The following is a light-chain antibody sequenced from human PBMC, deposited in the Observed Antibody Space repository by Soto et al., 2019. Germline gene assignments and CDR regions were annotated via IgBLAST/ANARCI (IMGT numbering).Light chain of an antibody. V-gene: IGLV3-21*04. CDR1: NIGSKS. Sequence: SYELTQPPSVSVAPGKTARITCGGNNIGSKSVYWYQQKPGQAPVLVIYYDSDRPSGIPERFSGSNSGNTATLTISRVEAGDEADYYCQVWDSSSDHRGVFGGGTKLTVL. J-gene: IGLJ2*01. CDR3: QVWDSSSDHRGV. CDR2: YDS.